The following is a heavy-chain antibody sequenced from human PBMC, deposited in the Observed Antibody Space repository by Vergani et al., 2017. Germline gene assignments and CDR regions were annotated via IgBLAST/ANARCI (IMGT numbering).Heavy chain of an antibody. CDR2: ISGYDGKT. CDR1: GYSFNSYG. D-gene: IGHD6-6*01. V-gene: IGHV1-18*01. J-gene: IGHJ6*03. CDR3: ARGGSIADPSYLYYFYMDV. Sequence: QVQLVQSGAEMKKPGASVNVSCKTSGYSFNSYGINCVRQAPGQGLEWLGWISGYDGKTKYVEKLQGRITVTIDTSTNSAYMELRGLRSDDTAVYYCARGGSIADPSYLYYFYMDVWGKGTSVTVSS.